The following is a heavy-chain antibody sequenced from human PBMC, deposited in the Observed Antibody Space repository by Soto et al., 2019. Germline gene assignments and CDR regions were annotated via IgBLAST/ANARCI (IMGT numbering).Heavy chain of an antibody. CDR2: INHSGST. J-gene: IGHJ4*02. D-gene: IGHD6-6*01. Sequence: PSETLSLTCAVSGGSFSGYYWSWIRQPPGKGLEWIGEINHSGSTNYNPSLKSRVTISVDTSKNQFSLKLSSVTAADTAVYYCAGVEYSSSSYYFDYWGQGTLVTVSS. V-gene: IGHV4-34*01. CDR3: AGVEYSSSSYYFDY. CDR1: GGSFSGYY.